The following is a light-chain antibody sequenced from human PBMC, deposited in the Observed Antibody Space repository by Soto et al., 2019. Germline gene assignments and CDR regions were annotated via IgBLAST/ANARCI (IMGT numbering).Light chain of an antibody. CDR1: SSDVGGYNY. V-gene: IGLV2-14*01. CDR3: SSYTSSSTFEV. Sequence: QSALTQPASVSGSPGQSSSLSCTGTSSDVGGYNYVSWYQQHPGKAPKLMIYDVSNRPSGVSNRFSGSKSGNTASLTISGLQAEDEADYYCSSYTSSSTFEVFGTGTKVTVL. J-gene: IGLJ1*01. CDR2: DVS.